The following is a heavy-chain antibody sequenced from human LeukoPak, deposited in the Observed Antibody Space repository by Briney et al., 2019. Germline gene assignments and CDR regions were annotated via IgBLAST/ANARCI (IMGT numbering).Heavy chain of an antibody. CDR2: ITWSSRVK. CDR1: GFTFDNFA. J-gene: IGHJ4*02. D-gene: IGHD1-1*01. Sequence: GGSLRLSCAASGFTFDNFAMHWVRHAPGKGLEWVSGITWSSRVKTYTPSVKGRFTISRDNAKNSLDLQMSSLRADDTAVYYCGSGTTSGASPTDYWGQGALVTVSS. CDR3: GSGTTSGASPTDY. V-gene: IGHV3-9*01.